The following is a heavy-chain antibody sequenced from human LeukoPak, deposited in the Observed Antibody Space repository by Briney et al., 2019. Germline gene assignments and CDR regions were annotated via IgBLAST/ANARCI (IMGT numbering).Heavy chain of an antibody. CDR3: ARDIYSSSSVVDY. CDR1: GYTFTSYY. D-gene: IGHD6-6*01. CDR2: INPNSGGT. J-gene: IGHJ4*02. V-gene: IGHV1-2*02. Sequence: ASVKVSCKASGYTFTSYYMHWVRQAPGQGLEWMGWINPNSGGTNYAQKFQGRVTMTRDTSISTAYMELSRLRSDDTAVYYCARDIYSSSSVVDYWGQGTLVTVSS.